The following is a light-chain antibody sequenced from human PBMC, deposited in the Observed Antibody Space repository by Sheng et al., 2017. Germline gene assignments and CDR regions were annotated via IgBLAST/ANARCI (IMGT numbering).Light chain of an antibody. CDR3: QHYGGSSIT. CDR1: QSVYSSY. Sequence: DIVLTQSPVTLSLSPGERADPSPRRASQSVYSSYLAWYQQKPGQAPRLLIYGASSRATGIPDRFSGRGSGTDFTLTVSRLEPEDFAVYYCQHYGGSSITFGQGHDWRLN. CDR2: GAS. V-gene: IGKV3-20*01. J-gene: IGKJ5*01.